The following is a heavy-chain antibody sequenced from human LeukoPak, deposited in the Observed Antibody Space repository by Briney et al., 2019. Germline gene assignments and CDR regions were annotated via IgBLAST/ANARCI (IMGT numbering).Heavy chain of an antibody. J-gene: IGHJ5*02. D-gene: IGHD6-13*01. V-gene: IGHV4-59*01. CDR3: ARGVAARGTGGLSWFDP. CDR1: GGSISTYY. Sequence: SETLSLTCSVSGGSISTYYWNWIRQPPGKGLEWIGNIDYSGSTNYNPSLKSRVIISVDWSKNEFSLKLTSVTAADPAVYYCARGVAARGTGGLSWFDPWGQGTLVTVSS. CDR2: IDYSGST.